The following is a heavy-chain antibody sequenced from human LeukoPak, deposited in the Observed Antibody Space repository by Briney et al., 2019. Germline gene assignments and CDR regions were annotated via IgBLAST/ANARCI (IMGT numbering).Heavy chain of an antibody. J-gene: IGHJ4*02. V-gene: IGHV3-23*01. Sequence: GGSLRLSCAASGFTFSSYAMSWVRQAPGKGLEWVSAISGSGGSTYYADSVKGRFTISRDNSKNTLYLQMNSLRAEDTAVYYCARVRASGYDNRPYYFDYWGQGTLVTVSS. CDR3: ARVRASGYDNRPYYFDY. CDR2: ISGSGGST. D-gene: IGHD5-12*01. CDR1: GFTFSSYA.